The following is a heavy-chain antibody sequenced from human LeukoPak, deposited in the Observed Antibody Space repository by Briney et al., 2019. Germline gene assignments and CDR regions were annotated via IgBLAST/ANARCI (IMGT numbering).Heavy chain of an antibody. CDR2: INPNSGGT. V-gene: IGHV1-2*02. CDR1: GYTFTGYY. D-gene: IGHD3-9*01. J-gene: IGHJ4*02. CDR3: ARIPGPPKYDILTGYYTDDY. Sequence: ASVKVSCKASGYTFTGYYMHWVRQAPGQGLEWMGWINPNSGGTNYAQKFQGRVTMTRDTSISTAYMELSRLRSEDTAVYYCARIPGPPKYDILTGYYTDDYWGQGTLVTVSS.